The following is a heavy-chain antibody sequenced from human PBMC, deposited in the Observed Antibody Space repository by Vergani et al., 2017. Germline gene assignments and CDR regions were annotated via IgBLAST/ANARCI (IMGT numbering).Heavy chain of an antibody. J-gene: IGHJ6*02. CDR2: IKSTFDRGTT. D-gene: IGHD2-21*01. CDR3: TTDPRYCGDGSCCWLRDHHYYGMDV. Sequence: EVQLVESGGGIVKPGGSLRLSCVASGFSFRNAWMNWVRRTPGKGLEWVGRIKSTFDRGTTDYAAAVKGRFTISRDASKNTLFLQMNGLKTEDVGVYYCTTDPRYCGDGSCCWLRDHHYYGMDVWGQGTTVTVSS. V-gene: IGHV3-15*07. CDR1: GFSFRNAW.